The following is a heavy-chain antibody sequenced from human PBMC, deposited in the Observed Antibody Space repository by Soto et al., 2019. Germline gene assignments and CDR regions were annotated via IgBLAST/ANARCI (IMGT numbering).Heavy chain of an antibody. J-gene: IGHJ4*02. CDR2: IWYDGSNK. Sequence: QVQLVESGGGVVQPGRSLRLSCAASGFTFSSYGMHWVRQAPGKGLEWVAVIWYDGSNKYYADSVKGRFTISRDNSKNTLSLQMNSLRAEDTAVYYCARSGGSEDYWGQGTLVTVSS. CDR1: GFTFSSYG. V-gene: IGHV3-33*01. D-gene: IGHD3-10*01. CDR3: ARSGGSEDY.